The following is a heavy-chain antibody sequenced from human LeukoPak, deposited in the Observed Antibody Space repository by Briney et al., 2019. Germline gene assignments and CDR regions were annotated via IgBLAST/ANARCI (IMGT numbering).Heavy chain of an antibody. V-gene: IGHV4-31*03. Sequence: SETLSLTCTVSGGSISSGGYYWSWIRQHPGKGLEWIGYIYYSGSTYYNPSLKSRVTISVDTSRNQFSLKLSSVTAADTAVYYCARVASYSNYSSYYGMDVWGQGTTVTVSS. D-gene: IGHD4-4*01. CDR2: IYYSGST. CDR3: ARVASYSNYSSYYGMDV. J-gene: IGHJ6*02. CDR1: GGSISSGGYY.